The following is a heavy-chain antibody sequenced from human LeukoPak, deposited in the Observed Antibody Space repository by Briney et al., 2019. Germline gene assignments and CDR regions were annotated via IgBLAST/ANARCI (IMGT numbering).Heavy chain of an antibody. D-gene: IGHD4-23*01. CDR1: GGSINSYY. CDR2: IYSSGST. J-gene: IGHJ4*02. CDR3: ARTSPRYGGFDY. Sequence: SETLSLTCSVSGGSINSYYWSWLRQPAGKGLEWIGRIYSSGSTNYNPSLKSRVTVSVDTSKNRFSLNLTSVTAADAAVYYCARTSPRYGGFDYWGQGTLVTVSS. V-gene: IGHV4-4*07.